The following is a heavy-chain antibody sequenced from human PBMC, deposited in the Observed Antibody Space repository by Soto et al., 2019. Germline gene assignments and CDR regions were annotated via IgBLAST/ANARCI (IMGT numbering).Heavy chain of an antibody. D-gene: IGHD3-10*01. Sequence: QVQLVQSGAEVKKPGSSVKVSCKASGGTFSSYTISWVRQAPGQGLEWMGRIIPILGRANYAQKFQGRVTVTADKSTSPAYMERSRLRSEDTAVYYCARLYYYGSGSYFWFDPCCQGTLVTVSS. V-gene: IGHV1-69*02. CDR3: ARLYYYGSGSYFWFDP. CDR1: GGTFSSYT. J-gene: IGHJ5*02. CDR2: IIPILGRA.